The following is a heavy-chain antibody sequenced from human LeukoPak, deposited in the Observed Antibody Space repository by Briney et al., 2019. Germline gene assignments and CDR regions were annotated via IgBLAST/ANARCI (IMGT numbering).Heavy chain of an antibody. V-gene: IGHV4-59*08. CDR3: ARRVTGRGTFYFDY. D-gene: IGHD3-16*01. J-gene: IGHJ4*02. CDR2: IYYTGNT. Sequence: PSETLSLTCTVSDGSISTYYWTWIRQPPGKELEWIGYIYYTGNTNYNPALKSRVTISLDTSRDQFSLKLNSVTAADTAVYYCARRVTGRGTFYFDYWGQGSLITVSS. CDR1: DGSISTYY.